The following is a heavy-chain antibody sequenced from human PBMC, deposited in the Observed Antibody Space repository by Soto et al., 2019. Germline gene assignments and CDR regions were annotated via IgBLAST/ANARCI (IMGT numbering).Heavy chain of an antibody. CDR2: IYYSGST. Sequence: PSETLSLTCTVSGGSISSGDYYWSWIRQPPGKGLEWIGYIYYSGSTYYNPSLKSRVTISVDTSKNQFSLKLSSVTAADTAVYYCVRELIVVVPAALFGPLNWFDPRGQGTLVTVSS. CDR3: VRELIVVVPAALFGPLNWFDP. D-gene: IGHD2-2*01. CDR1: GGSISSGDYY. V-gene: IGHV4-30-4*01. J-gene: IGHJ5*02.